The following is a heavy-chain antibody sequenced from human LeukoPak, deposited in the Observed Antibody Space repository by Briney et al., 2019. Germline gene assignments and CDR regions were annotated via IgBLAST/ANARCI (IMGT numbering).Heavy chain of an antibody. Sequence: GGSLRLSCAASGFTLSSYGMHWVRQAPGKGLEWVAVISYDGSNKYYADSVKGRFTISRDNSKNTLYLQMNSLRAEDTAVYYCARDLGPLTFDYWGQGTLVTVSS. CDR3: ARDLGPLTFDY. V-gene: IGHV3-30*03. CDR1: GFTLSSYG. J-gene: IGHJ4*02. D-gene: IGHD1-20*01. CDR2: ISYDGSNK.